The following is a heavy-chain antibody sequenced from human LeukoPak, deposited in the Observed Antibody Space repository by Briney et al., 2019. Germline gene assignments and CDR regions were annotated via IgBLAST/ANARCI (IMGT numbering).Heavy chain of an antibody. CDR1: GYTFTSYG. V-gene: IGHV1-18*01. J-gene: IGHJ4*02. Sequence: ASVKVSCKASGYTFTSYGISWVRQAPGQGLEWMGWISGYNGDTNSAQKLQGRVTMTTDTSTSTAYMELGSLRSDDTAVYYCARSFFTYYDMLTGFDFWGQGTLVTVSS. CDR3: ARSFFTYYDMLTGFDF. D-gene: IGHD3-9*01. CDR2: ISGYNGDT.